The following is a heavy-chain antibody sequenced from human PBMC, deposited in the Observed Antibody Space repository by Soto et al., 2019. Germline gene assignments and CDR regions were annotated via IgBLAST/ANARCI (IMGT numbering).Heavy chain of an antibody. CDR2: IFSSDEK. D-gene: IGHD6-19*01. CDR3: ARIPSYSSGWYFDY. CDR1: GFSLNKPRMG. Sequence: GPTLVNPTETLTLTCTVSGFSLNKPRMGVSWIRQPPGKALEWLAHIFSSDEKSYSTSLKSKLTISRDTSKSQVILTMTNVDPVDTATYYCARIPSYSSGWYFDYWGQGTLVTSPQ. J-gene: IGHJ4*02. V-gene: IGHV2-26*01.